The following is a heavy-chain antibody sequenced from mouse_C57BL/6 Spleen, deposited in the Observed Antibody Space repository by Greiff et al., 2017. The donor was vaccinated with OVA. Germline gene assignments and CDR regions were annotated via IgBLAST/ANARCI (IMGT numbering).Heavy chain of an antibody. CDR3: ARTTTVVAWYFDV. D-gene: IGHD1-1*01. CDR1: GFTFSSYT. V-gene: IGHV5-9*01. CDR2: ISGGGGNT. J-gene: IGHJ1*03. Sequence: EVQLVESGGGLVKPGGSLKLSCAASGFTFSSYTMSWVRQTPEKRLEWVATISGGGGNTYYPDSVKGRFTISRDNAKNTLYLQMSRLRSEDTALYYCARTTTVVAWYFDVWGTGTTVTVSS.